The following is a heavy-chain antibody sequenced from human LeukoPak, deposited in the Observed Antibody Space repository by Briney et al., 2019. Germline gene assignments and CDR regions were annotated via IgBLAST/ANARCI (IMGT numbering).Heavy chain of an antibody. CDR1: GFSLSGYW. Sequence: PGGSLRLSCVASGFSLSGYWMYWVRQAPGKGLMYISRNNGDGSTTNYADVVKGRFTMSRDNVKNTLYLQMNSLRVEDTAVYYCARDQEAFDYWGQGTLVTVSS. CDR3: ARDQEAFDY. V-gene: IGHV3-74*01. J-gene: IGHJ4*02. CDR2: NNGDGSTT.